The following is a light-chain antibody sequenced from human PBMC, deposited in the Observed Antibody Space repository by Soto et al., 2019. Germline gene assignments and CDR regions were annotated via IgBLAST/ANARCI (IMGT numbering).Light chain of an antibody. CDR2: EAS. V-gene: IGKV1-17*01. CDR3: LQNNTYPRT. Sequence: DIQMTQSPSSLSASVGDRVTITCRASQDIREDLVWYQQSPCKAPKRLIYEASTLQDGVPARFSGSGSGAEFTLPIASLQPDDFATYYCLQNNTYPRTFGQGTKVEVK. CDR1: QDIRED. J-gene: IGKJ1*01.